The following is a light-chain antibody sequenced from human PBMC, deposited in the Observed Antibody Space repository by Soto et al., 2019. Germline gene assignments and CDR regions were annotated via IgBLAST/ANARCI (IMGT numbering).Light chain of an antibody. V-gene: IGKV3-11*01. CDR3: QQRSSWFT. CDR2: DAY. CDR1: QSVGTF. Sequence: EIVLTQSPATLSLSPGERATLSCRASQSVGTFLAWYQQRPGQAPRLLIYDAYITATGIPARFSASGSGTEFTLTISSLEHEDFAVYYCQQRSSWFTFEQRTKLEIK. J-gene: IGKJ2*01.